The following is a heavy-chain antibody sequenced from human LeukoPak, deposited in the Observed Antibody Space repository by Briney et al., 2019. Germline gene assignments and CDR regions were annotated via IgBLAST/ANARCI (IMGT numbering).Heavy chain of an antibody. J-gene: IGHJ4*02. D-gene: IGHD3-22*01. CDR3: ARGRLYYYDSSGYNY. CDR2: IYSSGRT. V-gene: IGHV4-61*02. Sequence: SQTLSLTCTISGTSITSGSYFWSWIRQPAGNELEWLGLIYSSGRTNYNPSLKSRVTFSVDTSKNQFSLKLSSVTAADTAVYYCARGRLYYYDSSGYNYWGQGTLVTVSS. CDR1: GTSITSGSYF.